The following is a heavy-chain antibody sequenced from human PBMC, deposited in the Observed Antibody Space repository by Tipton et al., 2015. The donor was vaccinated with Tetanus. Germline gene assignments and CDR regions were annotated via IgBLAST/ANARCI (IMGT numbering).Heavy chain of an antibody. D-gene: IGHD5-12*01. CDR2: VNQSGST. CDR3: ARPGVGGYTGYYFDF. CDR1: DGSFNAYY. Sequence: KPSETLSLTCGVSDGSFNAYYWSWIRQTPGKGLEWIGEVNQSGSTKYNPSFNSRAAISVDTSKSQFSLRVRSVTAADTAVYYCARPGVGGYTGYYFDFWGQGTVVTVSS. J-gene: IGHJ4*02. V-gene: IGHV4-34*01.